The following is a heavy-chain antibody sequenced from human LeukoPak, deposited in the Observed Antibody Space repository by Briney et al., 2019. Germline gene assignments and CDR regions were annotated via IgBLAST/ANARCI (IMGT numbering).Heavy chain of an antibody. V-gene: IGHV3-30*01. CDR1: GFTFSSYA. Sequence: GGSLRLSCAASGFTFSSYAMHWVRQAPGKGLEGVAVISYDGSNKYYADSVKGRFTISRDNSKNTLYLQMNSLRAEDTAVYYCARAHDYGGNGAFDIWGQGTMVTVSS. CDR3: ARAHDYGGNGAFDI. J-gene: IGHJ3*02. CDR2: ISYDGSNK. D-gene: IGHD4-23*01.